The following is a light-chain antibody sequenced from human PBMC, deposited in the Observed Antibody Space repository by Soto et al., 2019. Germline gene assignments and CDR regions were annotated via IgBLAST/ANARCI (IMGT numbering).Light chain of an antibody. CDR3: SSYTEITPRV. V-gene: IGLV2-14*01. CDR2: AVT. J-gene: IGLJ3*02. CDR1: SSDVGGYDY. Sequence: QSALTQPASVSGSPGQSITISCTGTSSDVGGYDYVSWYQQHPGKAPKLMIYAVTNRPSGVSIRFSGSKSGNTASLTISGLQAEDEADYYCSSYTEITPRVFGGGTKVTVL.